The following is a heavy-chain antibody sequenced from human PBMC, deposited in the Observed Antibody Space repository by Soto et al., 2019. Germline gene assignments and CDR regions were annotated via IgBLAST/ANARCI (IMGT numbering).Heavy chain of an antibody. CDR2: ISYDGSNK. Sequence: QVQLVESGGDVVQPGRSLRLSCAASGFTFSSYAMHWVRQAPGKGLEWVAVISYDGSNKYYADSVKGRFTISRDNSKNTLYLQMNSLRAEDTAVYYCACAPSSTRTFWYFELWGRGTLVTVSS. CDR1: GFTFSSYA. J-gene: IGHJ2*01. V-gene: IGHV3-30-3*01. CDR3: ACAPSSTRTFWYFEL.